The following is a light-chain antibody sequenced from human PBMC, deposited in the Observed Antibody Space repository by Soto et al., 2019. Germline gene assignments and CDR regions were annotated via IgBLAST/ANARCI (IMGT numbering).Light chain of an antibody. J-gene: IGLJ1*01. CDR3: SSFTSAYTFV. CDR2: EVS. CDR1: SSNVGTNT. V-gene: IGLV2-14*01. Sequence: QPVLTQPPSASGTPGQRVTISCSGSSSNVGTNTVHWYQQHPGKAPKLLLSEVSNRPSGVSDRFSGSKSGNTASLTISGLQTQDEADYYCSSFTSAYTFVFGTGTKLTVL.